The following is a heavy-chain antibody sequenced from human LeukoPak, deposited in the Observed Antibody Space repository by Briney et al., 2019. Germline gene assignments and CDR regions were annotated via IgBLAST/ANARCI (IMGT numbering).Heavy chain of an antibody. V-gene: IGHV1-46*01. CDR3: ARAVAGTDAFDI. Sequence: ASVKVSCKASGYTFTSYGISWVRQAPGQGLEWMGIINPSGGSTSYAQKFQGRVTMTRDTSTSTVYMELSSLRSEDTAVYYCARAVAGTDAFDIWGQGTMVTVSS. D-gene: IGHD6-19*01. CDR1: GYTFTSYG. CDR2: INPSGGST. J-gene: IGHJ3*02.